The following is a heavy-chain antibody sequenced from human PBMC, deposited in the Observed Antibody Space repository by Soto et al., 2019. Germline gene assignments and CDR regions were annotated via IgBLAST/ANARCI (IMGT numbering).Heavy chain of an antibody. J-gene: IGHJ4*02. CDR2: ISYDGSNK. Sequence: GGSLRLSCAASGFTFSSYGMHWVRQAPGKGLEWVAVISYDGSNKYYADSVRGRFTISRDNSKNTQYLQMNSLRAEDTAVYCCAKVIRGYSYGFDYWGQGTLVTVSS. CDR1: GFTFSSYG. D-gene: IGHD5-18*01. V-gene: IGHV3-30*18. CDR3: AKVIRGYSYGFDY.